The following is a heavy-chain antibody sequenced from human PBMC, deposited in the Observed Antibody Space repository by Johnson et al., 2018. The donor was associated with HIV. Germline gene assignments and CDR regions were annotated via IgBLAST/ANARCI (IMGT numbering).Heavy chain of an antibody. CDR2: ISGSGGST. CDR1: GFTFSSYA. CDR3: TTDLAAVGSGAFDI. D-gene: IGHD6-13*01. J-gene: IGHJ3*02. Sequence: EVQLVESGGGLVQPGGSLRLSCAASGFTFSSYAMSWVRQAPGKGLEWVSAISGSGGSTYYADSVKGRFTISRDNSKNTLDLQMNSLKTEDTAIYSCTTDLAAVGSGAFDIWGQGTMVTVSS. V-gene: IGHV3-23*04.